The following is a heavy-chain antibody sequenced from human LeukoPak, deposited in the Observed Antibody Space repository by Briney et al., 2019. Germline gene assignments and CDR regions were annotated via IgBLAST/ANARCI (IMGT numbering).Heavy chain of an antibody. CDR3: ARWAGVTDQ. CDR2: IKQDGSVE. J-gene: IGHJ4*02. CDR1: GFTFENYW. Sequence: GGSLRLSCAASGFTFENYWMCWGRQVPRKGPEWVANIKQDGSVEHYLDSVRGRFTISRDNAKNSLFLQMNSLIAEDTAVYYCARWAGVTDQWGQGTLVTVSS. V-gene: IGHV3-7*01. D-gene: IGHD5-18*01.